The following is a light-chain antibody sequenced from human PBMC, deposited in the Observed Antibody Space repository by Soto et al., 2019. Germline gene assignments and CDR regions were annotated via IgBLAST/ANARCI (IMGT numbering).Light chain of an antibody. J-gene: IGLJ1*01. CDR2: EVS. CDR1: SSDVGGYNY. Sequence: QPALTQPASLSGSPGQSITISCTGTSSDVGGYNYVSWYQQHPGKAPKLMIYEVSNRPSGVSNRFSGSKSGNTASLTISGLQAEDETDYYCSSYTSSNTYVFGTGTKVTVL. V-gene: IGLV2-14*01. CDR3: SSYTSSNTYV.